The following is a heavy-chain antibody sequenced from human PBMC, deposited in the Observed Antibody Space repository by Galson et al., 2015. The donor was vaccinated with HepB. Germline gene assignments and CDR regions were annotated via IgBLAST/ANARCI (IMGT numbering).Heavy chain of an antibody. CDR2: IYHSGST. J-gene: IGHJ6*03. V-gene: IGHV4-4*02. CDR3: ARDRASYYYYYMDV. Sequence: SETLSLTCAVSGGSISSSNWWSWVRQPPGKGLEWIGEIYHSGSTNYNPSLKSRVTISVDKSKNQFSLKLSSVTAADTAVYYCARDRASYYYYYMDVWGKGTTVTVSS. CDR1: GGSISSSNW.